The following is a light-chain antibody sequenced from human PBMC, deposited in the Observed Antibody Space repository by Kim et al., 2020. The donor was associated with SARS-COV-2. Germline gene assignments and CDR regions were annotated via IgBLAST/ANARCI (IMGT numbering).Light chain of an antibody. V-gene: IGKV1-33*01. CDR2: DAS. J-gene: IGKJ5*01. CDR3: QQYHTLIS. CDR1: QDITNY. Sequence: SATVGDGVTITCQASQDITNYLNWYQQQPGKAPKLLIYDASILEAGVPSRFSGRGSGTDFSFTITNLQPEEVATYYCQQYHTLISFGQGTRLEIK.